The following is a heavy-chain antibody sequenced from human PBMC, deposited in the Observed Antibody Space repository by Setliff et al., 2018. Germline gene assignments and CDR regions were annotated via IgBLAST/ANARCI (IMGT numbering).Heavy chain of an antibody. Sequence: SETLSLTCTVPGGSVSSGSYYWSWLRQPPGKGLEWTGYIYYSGSTNYNPSLKSRVTISVDTSKNQFSLKLSSVTAADTAVYYCACHQWLEGNYYYYYYMDVWGKGTTVTVSS. V-gene: IGHV4-61*01. J-gene: IGHJ6*03. D-gene: IGHD6-19*01. CDR1: GGSVSSGSYY. CDR3: ACHQWLEGNYYYYYYMDV. CDR2: IYYSGST.